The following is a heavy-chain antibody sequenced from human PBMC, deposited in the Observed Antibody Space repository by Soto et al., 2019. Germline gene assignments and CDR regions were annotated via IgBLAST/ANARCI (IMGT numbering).Heavy chain of an antibody. CDR3: ARGRAIRPPCSGDNCHYNFDS. Sequence: SPTLSLTCAISGDSVSSNIAAWNWIRQSPSRGLEWLGRTYFRSKWYNEYAPSVKSRITITPDTSKNQFSLQLNSVTPEDAALYYCARGRAIRPPCSGDNCHYNFDSWGQGSQVTVSS. CDR2: TYFRSKWYN. CDR1: GDSVSSNIAA. J-gene: IGHJ4*02. D-gene: IGHD2-15*01. V-gene: IGHV6-1*01.